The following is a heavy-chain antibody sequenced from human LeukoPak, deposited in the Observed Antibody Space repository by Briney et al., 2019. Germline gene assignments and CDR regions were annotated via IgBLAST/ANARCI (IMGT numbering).Heavy chain of an antibody. CDR2: ISSSSSYI. CDR3: ARRGASRGYSYVGSFDP. CDR1: GFTFSSYS. D-gene: IGHD5-18*01. J-gene: IGHJ5*02. V-gene: IGHV3-21*01. Sequence: GGSLRLSCAASGFTFSSYSMNWVRQAPGKGLEWVSSISSSSSYIYYADSAKGRFTISRDNAKNSLYLQMNSLRAEDTAVYYCARRGASRGYSYVGSFDPWGQGTLVTVSS.